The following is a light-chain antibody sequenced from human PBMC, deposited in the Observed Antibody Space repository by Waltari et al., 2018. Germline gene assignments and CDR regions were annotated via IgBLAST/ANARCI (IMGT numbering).Light chain of an antibody. CDR2: VDR. V-gene: IGLV3-21*02. CDR3: QVWDSITVV. CDR1: NIGSKR. Sequence: SYILTQPHSVSVAPGQTARVTCGGNNIGSKRVHWYQQTPGQAPVPVVSVDRDRPSGIPERFSGSTSGNTATLTISRVEGEDEADYYCQVWDSITVVFGGGTKLIVL. J-gene: IGLJ2*01.